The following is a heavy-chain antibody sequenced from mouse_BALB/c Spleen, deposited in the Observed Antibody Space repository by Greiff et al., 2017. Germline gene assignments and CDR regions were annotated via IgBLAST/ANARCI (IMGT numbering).Heavy chain of an antibody. CDR3: ARVYGSSFYFDY. D-gene: IGHD1-1*01. CDR2: IRNKANGYTT. CDR1: GFTFTDYY. Sequence: EVHLVESGGGLVQPGGSLRLSCATSGFTFTDYYMSWVRQPPGKALEWLGFIRNKANGYTTEYSASVKGRFTISRDNSQSILYLQMNTLRAEDSATYYCARVYGSSFYFDYWGQGTTLTVSS. J-gene: IGHJ2*01. V-gene: IGHV7-3*02.